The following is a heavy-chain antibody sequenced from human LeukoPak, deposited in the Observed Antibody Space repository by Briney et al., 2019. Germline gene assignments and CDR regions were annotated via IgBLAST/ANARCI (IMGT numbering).Heavy chain of an antibody. CDR2: IRYDGSNR. CDR1: GFTFSSYD. Sequence: PGGSLRLSCATSGFTFSSYDMYWVRQAPGKGLEWVAFIRYDGSNRYYADSVRGRFTIPRDNSRNTLYVQMNSLRAEDTAVYYCAKGASRVYSYYMDVWGKGTTVTISS. J-gene: IGHJ6*03. V-gene: IGHV3-30*02. CDR3: AKGASRVYSYYMDV.